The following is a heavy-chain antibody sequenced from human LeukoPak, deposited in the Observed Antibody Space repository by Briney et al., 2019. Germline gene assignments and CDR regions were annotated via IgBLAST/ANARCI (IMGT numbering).Heavy chain of an antibody. V-gene: IGHV4-61*02. D-gene: IGHD2-2*02. CDR1: GGSISSGSYY. Sequence: SETLSLTCTVSGGSISSGSYYWSWIRQPAGKGLEWIGRIYTSGSTNYNPSLKSRVTISVDTSKNQFSLKLSSVTAADTAVYYCARVYCSSTSCYTGLGYNWFDPWGQGTLVTVS. CDR3: ARVYCSSTSCYTGLGYNWFDP. J-gene: IGHJ5*02. CDR2: IYTSGST.